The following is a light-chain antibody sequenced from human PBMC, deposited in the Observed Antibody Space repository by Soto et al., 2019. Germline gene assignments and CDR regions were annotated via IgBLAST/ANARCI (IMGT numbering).Light chain of an antibody. CDR3: KQYGSAPPYT. V-gene: IGKV3-20*01. CDR2: GSS. J-gene: IGKJ2*01. Sequence: EVVLTQSPVTLSLSPGERATLSCRASHTVSNNYLVWYQQKPGQAPRILIFGSSDRATAIPDRFSVSGSGTDVTVAISRVEPEDGAVYYCKQYGSAPPYTFGQWYKVEIK. CDR1: HTVSNNY.